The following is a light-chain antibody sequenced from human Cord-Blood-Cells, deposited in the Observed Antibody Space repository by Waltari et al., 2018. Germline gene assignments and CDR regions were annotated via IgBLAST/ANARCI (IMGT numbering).Light chain of an antibody. Sequence: QSDLTQPASVSRSPGQSITISCTGTSSDGGGCNYVSWYQQHPGKAPKLMIYDVNNRPSGVSNRFSGSKSGNTASLTISGLQAEDEADYYCSSYTSSSTLVFGGGTKLTVL. CDR3: SSYTSSSTLV. CDR1: SSDGGGCNY. CDR2: DVN. J-gene: IGLJ2*01. V-gene: IGLV2-14*01.